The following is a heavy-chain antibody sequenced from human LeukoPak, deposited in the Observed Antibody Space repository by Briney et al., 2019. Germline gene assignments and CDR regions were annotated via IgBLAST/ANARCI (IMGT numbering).Heavy chain of an antibody. V-gene: IGHV4-4*07. CDR2: IYTSGST. CDR3: ASSSVTIFGVVISFDY. D-gene: IGHD3-3*01. CDR1: GGSISSYY. Sequence: SETLSLTCTVSGGSISSYYWSWIRQPAGKGLEWIGRIYTSGSTNYNPSLKSRVTMSVDTSKNQFSLKLSSVTAADTAVYYCASSSVTIFGVVISFDYWGQGTLVTVSS. J-gene: IGHJ4*02.